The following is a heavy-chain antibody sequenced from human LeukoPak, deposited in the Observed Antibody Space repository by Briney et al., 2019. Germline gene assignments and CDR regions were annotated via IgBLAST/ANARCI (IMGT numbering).Heavy chain of an antibody. CDR1: GLTFKIYS. D-gene: IGHD3-22*01. V-gene: IGHV3-23*01. J-gene: IGHJ4*02. CDR3: AKDYYETSGYFDS. Sequence: TGGSLRLSCAASGLTFKIYSMHWVRQALGKGLEWVAVIGGRGDSIFYADSVKGRFTISRDNSKNTVDLQMSSLRAEDTAIYYCAKDYYETSGYFDSWGQGSLVSVSS. CDR2: IGGRGDSI.